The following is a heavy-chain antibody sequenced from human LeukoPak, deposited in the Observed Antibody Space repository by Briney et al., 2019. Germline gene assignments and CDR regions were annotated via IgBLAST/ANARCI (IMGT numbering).Heavy chain of an antibody. Sequence: SETLSLTCAVYGGSFSGYYWSWIRQPPGKALEWIGEINHSGSPNYNPSLKSRVTISVDTSKNQFSLKLSSVTAADTAVYYCARDGGHYYDSSGYPGWFDPWGQGTLVTVSS. V-gene: IGHV4-34*01. CDR3: ARDGGHYYDSSGYPGWFDP. CDR1: GGSFSGYY. J-gene: IGHJ5*02. CDR2: INHSGSP. D-gene: IGHD3-22*01.